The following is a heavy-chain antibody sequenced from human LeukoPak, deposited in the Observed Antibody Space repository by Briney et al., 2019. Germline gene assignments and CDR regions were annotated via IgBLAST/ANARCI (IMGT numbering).Heavy chain of an antibody. CDR2: IYSGGST. Sequence: GGSLRLSCAASAFSVGSNYMTWVRQAPGKGLEWVSLIYSGGSTYYADSVKGRFTISRGNAKNSLYLQMNSLRAEDTAVYYCARDARGGYTYGGLDQWGQGTLVTVSS. J-gene: IGHJ4*02. CDR3: ARDARGGYTYGGLDQ. CDR1: AFSVGSNY. V-gene: IGHV3-66*01. D-gene: IGHD5-18*01.